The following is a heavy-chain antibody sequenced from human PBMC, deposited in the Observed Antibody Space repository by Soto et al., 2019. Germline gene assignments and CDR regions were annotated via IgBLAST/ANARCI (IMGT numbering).Heavy chain of an antibody. Sequence: QVQLVQSGAEVKKPGSSVKVSCKASGGTFSSYAISWVRQAPGQGLEWMGGIIPIFGTANYAQKFQGRVTITADESTNTDYIELSSLRSEDTAVYYCARVRPPNPPEELGMDVWGQGTTVTVAS. CDR1: GGTFSSYA. J-gene: IGHJ6*01. D-gene: IGHD1-26*01. CDR2: IIPIFGTA. CDR3: ARVRPPNPPEELGMDV. V-gene: IGHV1-69*01.